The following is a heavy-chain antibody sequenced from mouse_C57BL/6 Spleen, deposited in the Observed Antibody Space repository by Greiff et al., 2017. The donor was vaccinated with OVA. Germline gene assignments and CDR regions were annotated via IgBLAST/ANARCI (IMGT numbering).Heavy chain of an antibody. CDR3: ARIITTDFDY. CDR1: GYTFTDYY. CDR2: INPNNGGT. V-gene: IGHV1-26*01. J-gene: IGHJ2*01. Sequence: EVKLQQSGPELVKPGASVKISCKASGYTFTDYYMNWVKQSHGKSLEWIGDINPNNGGTSYNQKFKGKATLTVDKSSSTAYMELRSLTSEDSAVYYCARIITTDFDYWGQGTTLTVSS. D-gene: IGHD1-1*01.